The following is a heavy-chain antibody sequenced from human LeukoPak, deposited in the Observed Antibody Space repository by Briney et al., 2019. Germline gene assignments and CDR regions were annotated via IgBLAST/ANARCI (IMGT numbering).Heavy chain of an antibody. J-gene: IGHJ4*02. Sequence: GASVKVSCKASGYTFTGYYVHWVRRAPGQGLEWMGWINPNSGATNYAQRFQGRVTMTRDTSISTAYMELSSLRSDDSAVYYCAREAIGPCTSNSCHKLGHWGQGTLVTVSS. CDR2: INPNSGAT. CDR1: GYTFTGYY. V-gene: IGHV1-2*02. D-gene: IGHD2-2*02. CDR3: AREAIGPCTSNSCHKLGH.